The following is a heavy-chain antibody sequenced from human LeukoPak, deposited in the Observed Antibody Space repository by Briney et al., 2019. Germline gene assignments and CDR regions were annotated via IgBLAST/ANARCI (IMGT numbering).Heavy chain of an antibody. CDR2: INTDGTTT. D-gene: IGHD3-10*01. CDR1: GFTFSNYW. V-gene: IGHV3-74*01. Sequence: GGSLRLSCAASGFTFSNYWMHWVRQAPGKGLVWVSIINTDGTTTRYADSVKGRFTISRDNAKNSLCLQMNSLRAEDTAVYYCARSGPRITMVRGVISPSGYWGQGTLVTVSS. CDR3: ARSGPRITMVRGVISPSGY. J-gene: IGHJ4*02.